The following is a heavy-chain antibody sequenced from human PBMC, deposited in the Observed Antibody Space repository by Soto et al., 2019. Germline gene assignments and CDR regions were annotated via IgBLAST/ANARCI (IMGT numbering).Heavy chain of an antibody. D-gene: IGHD6-6*01. J-gene: IGHJ6*02. Sequence: ASVKVSCKASGYTFTGYYMHWVRQAPGQGLEWMGWINPNSGGTNYAQKFQGWVPMTRDTSISTAYMELSRLRSDDTAVYYCARVNGYSSSDYYYYYGMDVWGQGTTVTVSS. CDR2: INPNSGGT. CDR1: GYTFTGYY. V-gene: IGHV1-2*04. CDR3: ARVNGYSSSDYYYYYGMDV.